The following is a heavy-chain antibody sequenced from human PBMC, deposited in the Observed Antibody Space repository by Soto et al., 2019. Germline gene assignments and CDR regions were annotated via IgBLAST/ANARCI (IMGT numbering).Heavy chain of an antibody. D-gene: IGHD5-12*01. V-gene: IGHV3-9*01. Sequence: EVQLVESGGGLVQPGWSLILSCAASGFTFDDYAMHWVRQAPGKGLVWVSGNSWNIGIIGYADSVKGRFTISRDNAKNPLYLQINSLRAEDTALYYCETDLSVKGGATMMGHWGQGTLVTVSS. CDR3: ETDLSVKGGATMMGH. CDR1: GFTFDDYA. J-gene: IGHJ4*02. CDR2: NSWNIGII.